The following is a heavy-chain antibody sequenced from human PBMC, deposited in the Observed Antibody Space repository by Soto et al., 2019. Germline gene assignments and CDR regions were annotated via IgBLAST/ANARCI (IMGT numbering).Heavy chain of an antibody. V-gene: IGHV3-33*01. Sequence: QVQLVESGGGVVQPGRSLRLSCAASGFTFSSYGMHWVRQAPGKGLEWVAVIWYDGSNKYYADSVKGRLTISRDNSKNTLYLQMNSLRAEDTAVYYCARAREAYSGSYEDYYYYYGMDVWGQGTTVTVSS. CDR1: GFTFSSYG. D-gene: IGHD1-26*01. J-gene: IGHJ6*02. CDR3: ARAREAYSGSYEDYYYYYGMDV. CDR2: IWYDGSNK.